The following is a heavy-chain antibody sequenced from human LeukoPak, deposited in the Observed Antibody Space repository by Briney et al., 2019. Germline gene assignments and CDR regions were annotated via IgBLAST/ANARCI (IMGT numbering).Heavy chain of an antibody. CDR3: ARSEQLVQGYWYFDL. V-gene: IGHV1-2*02. D-gene: IGHD6-6*01. J-gene: IGHJ2*01. Sequence: ASVKVSCKASGYTFTGYYMHWVRQAPGQGLEWMGWINPNSGGTNYAQKFQGRVTMTRDTSTSTVYMELSSLRSEDTAVYYCARSEQLVQGYWYFDLWGRGTLVTVSS. CDR2: INPNSGGT. CDR1: GYTFTGYY.